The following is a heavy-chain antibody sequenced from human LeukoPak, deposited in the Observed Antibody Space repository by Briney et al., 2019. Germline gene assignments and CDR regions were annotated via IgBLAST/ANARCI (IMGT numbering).Heavy chain of an antibody. Sequence: PGGSLKPSGAASGFTFITNTMNGAGQAPGKGLGGVSYISSSSSTIYYADSVKGRFTISRDNAKNSLYLQMNSLRAEDTAVYYCARDELMTSMDVWGKGTTVTVSS. CDR2: ISSSSSTI. J-gene: IGHJ6*03. V-gene: IGHV3-48*04. CDR1: GFTFITNT. D-gene: IGHD3-10*01. CDR3: ARDELMTSMDV.